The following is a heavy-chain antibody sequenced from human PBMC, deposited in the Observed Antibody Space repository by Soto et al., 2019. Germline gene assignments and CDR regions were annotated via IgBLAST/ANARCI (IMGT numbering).Heavy chain of an antibody. CDR3: ARSCSSTSCYHYCYYGMDV. CDR1: GYTFTSYG. D-gene: IGHD2-2*01. V-gene: IGHV1-18*01. CDR2: ISAYNGNT. Sequence: ASVKVSCKASGYTFTSYGISWVRQAPGQGLEWMGWISAYNGNTNYAQKLQGRVTMTADTSTSTAYMELRSLRSDDTAVYYCARSCSSTSCYHYCYYGMDVWGQGTTVPVSS. J-gene: IGHJ6*02.